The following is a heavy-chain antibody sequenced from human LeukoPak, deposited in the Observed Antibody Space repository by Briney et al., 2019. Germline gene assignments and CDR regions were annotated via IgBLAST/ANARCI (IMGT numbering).Heavy chain of an antibody. CDR2: ISGSGGST. Sequence: PGGSLRLSCAASGITFSAYAMNWFRQAPGKGPEWVSAISGSGGSTYYADSVKGRFTISRDNSKNTVYPQMNSLRAEDTAVYYCAKGDSGSYAVDYWGQGTLVTVSS. CDR1: GITFSAYA. V-gene: IGHV3-23*01. J-gene: IGHJ4*02. D-gene: IGHD1-26*01. CDR3: AKGDSGSYAVDY.